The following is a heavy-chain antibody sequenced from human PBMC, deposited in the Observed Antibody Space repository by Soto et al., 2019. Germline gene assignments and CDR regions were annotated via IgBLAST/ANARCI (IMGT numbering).Heavy chain of an antibody. CDR2: IYYSGST. CDR1: GGSISSSSYY. Sequence: ASETLSLTCTVSGGSISSSSYYWGWIRQPPGKGLEWIGSIYYSGSTYYNPSLKSRVTISVDTSKNQFSLKLSSVTAADTAVYYCASFHDYGDFQYWGQGTLVTVSS. CDR3: ASFHDYGDFQY. D-gene: IGHD4-17*01. V-gene: IGHV4-39*01. J-gene: IGHJ4*02.